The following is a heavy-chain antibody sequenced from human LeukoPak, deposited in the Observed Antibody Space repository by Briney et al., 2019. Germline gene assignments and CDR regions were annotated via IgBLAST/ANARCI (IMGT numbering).Heavy chain of an antibody. D-gene: IGHD1-26*01. V-gene: IGHV4-59*01. CDR3: AREGATFDP. CDR1: GGSISSYY. J-gene: IGHJ5*02. Sequence: SETLSLTCTVSGGSISSYYWSWIRQPPGKGLEWIGYIYYSGSTNYNPSLKSRVTISVDTSKNQFSLKLSSVTATDTAVYYCAREGATFDPWGQGTLVTVSS. CDR2: IYYSGST.